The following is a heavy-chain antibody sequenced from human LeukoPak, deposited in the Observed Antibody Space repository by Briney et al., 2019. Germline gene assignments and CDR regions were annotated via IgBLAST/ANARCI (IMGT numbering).Heavy chain of an antibody. CDR3: ARSSIAARPFYMDV. Sequence: GGSLRLSCAASGFTSSDYYMSWIRQAPGKGLEWVSYISSSGSTIYYADSVKGRFTISRDNAKNSLYLQMNSLRAEDTAVYYCARSSIAARPFYMDVWGKGTTVTVSS. V-gene: IGHV3-11*04. J-gene: IGHJ6*03. CDR1: GFTSSDYY. D-gene: IGHD6-6*01. CDR2: ISSSGSTI.